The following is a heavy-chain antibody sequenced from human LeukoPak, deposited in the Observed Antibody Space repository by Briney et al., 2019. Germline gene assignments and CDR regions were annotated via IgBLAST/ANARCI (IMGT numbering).Heavy chain of an antibody. D-gene: IGHD3-9*01. V-gene: IGHV4-39*01. CDR1: GGSISSSSHY. J-gene: IGHJ4*02. CDR2: IYFSGST. CDR3: ARHVWLQPFDY. Sequence: SETLSLTCTVFGGSISSSSHYWGWIRQPPGEGLEWIGSIYFSGSTYYSPSLKSRVTISVDPSTNQFSLKLSSVTAADTAVYYCARHVWLQPFDYWGQGTLVTVSS.